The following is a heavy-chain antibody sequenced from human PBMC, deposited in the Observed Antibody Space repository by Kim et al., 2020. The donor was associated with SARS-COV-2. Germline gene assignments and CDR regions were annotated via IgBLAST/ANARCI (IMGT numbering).Heavy chain of an antibody. CDR2: AGGTT. Sequence: AGGTTDYAAPVKGRFTISRDDSKNTLYLQMNSLKTEDTAVYYCSRNFDYCGQGTLVTVSS. J-gene: IGHJ4*02. V-gene: IGHV3-15*01. CDR3: SRNFDY.